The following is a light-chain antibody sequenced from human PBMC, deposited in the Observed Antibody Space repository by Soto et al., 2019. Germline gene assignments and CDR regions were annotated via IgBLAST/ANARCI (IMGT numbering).Light chain of an antibody. V-gene: IGKV1-12*01. Sequence: DIQMTQSPSSVSASVGDRVTISCRASEGIGTWLAWYQQRPGQAPKLLIFAASSLQSGAPSRFSGSGTGTDFTLTISSLQPEDFATYYCHQANSFPYTFGQGTELVIK. CDR1: EGIGTW. J-gene: IGKJ2*01. CDR2: AAS. CDR3: HQANSFPYT.